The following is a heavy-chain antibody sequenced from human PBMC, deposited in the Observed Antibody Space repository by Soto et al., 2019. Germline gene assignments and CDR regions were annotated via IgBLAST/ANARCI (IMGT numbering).Heavy chain of an antibody. J-gene: IGHJ4*02. V-gene: IGHV4-34*01. D-gene: IGHD3-9*01. CDR3: ARAGNYDVLGGRMYYFDS. CDR1: GGSLSDYS. CDR2: VDTSGIT. Sequence: SETLSLTCAVYGGSLSDYSWTWIRQAPRRGLEWIGEVDTSGITNYNPSLESRVTFSIDTSNSQVSLRLSSVTAADTAVYFCARAGNYDVLGGRMYYFDSWGQGTPVTVSS.